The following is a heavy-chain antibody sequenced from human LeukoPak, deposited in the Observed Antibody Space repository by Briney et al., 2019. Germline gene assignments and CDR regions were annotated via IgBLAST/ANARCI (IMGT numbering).Heavy chain of an antibody. Sequence: ASVKVSCKASGGTFSSYAISWVRQAPGQGLEWMGGIIPIFGTANYAQKFQGRVAITADESTSTAYMELSSLRSEDTAVYYCATEPDDMTTVTRYFQHWGQGTLVTVSS. J-gene: IGHJ1*01. CDR1: GGTFSSYA. D-gene: IGHD4-11*01. V-gene: IGHV1-69*13. CDR3: ATEPDDMTTVTRYFQH. CDR2: IIPIFGTA.